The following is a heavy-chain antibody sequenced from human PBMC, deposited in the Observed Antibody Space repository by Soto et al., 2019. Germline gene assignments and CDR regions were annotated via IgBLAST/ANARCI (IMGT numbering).Heavy chain of an antibody. CDR3: ARDVCGGSCYPDTSAFDI. CDR1: GCTLSSYR. Sequence: GGSLRLSWAASGCTLSSYRWKWVRKAQGKGLEWVSSISSSSSYIYYADSVKGRFTISRDNAKNSLYLQMNSLRAEDTAVYYCARDVCGGSCYPDTSAFDIWGQGTMVTVSS. V-gene: IGHV3-21*01. D-gene: IGHD2-15*01. CDR2: ISSSSSYI. J-gene: IGHJ3*02.